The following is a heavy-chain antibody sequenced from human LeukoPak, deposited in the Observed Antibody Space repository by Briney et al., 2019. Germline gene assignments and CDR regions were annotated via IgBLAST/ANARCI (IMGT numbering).Heavy chain of an antibody. CDR1: GGSFSGYY. J-gene: IGHJ5*02. V-gene: IGHV4-34*01. D-gene: IGHD2-15*01. CDR3: ARAVVVVAAVWFDP. CDR2: INHSGST. Sequence: RSSETLSLTCAVYGGSFSGYYWSWIRQPPGKGLEWIGEINHSGSTNYNPSLKSRVTISVDTSKNQFSLKLSSVTAADTAVYYCARAVVVVAAVWFDPWGQGTLVTVSS.